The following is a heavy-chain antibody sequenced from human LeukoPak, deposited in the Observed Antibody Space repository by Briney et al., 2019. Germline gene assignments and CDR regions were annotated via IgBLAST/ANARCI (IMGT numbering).Heavy chain of an antibody. V-gene: IGHV3-30-3*01. CDR1: GFTFSSYA. Sequence: PGRSLRLSCAASGFTFSSYAMHWVRQAPGKGLEWVAVISYDGSNKYYADSVKGRFTISRDNSKNTLYLQMNSLRAEDTAVYYCARAPSLSPCGGDCHHPLYFDYWGQGTLVTVSS. J-gene: IGHJ4*02. D-gene: IGHD2-21*02. CDR3: ARAPSLSPCGGDCHHPLYFDY. CDR2: ISYDGSNK.